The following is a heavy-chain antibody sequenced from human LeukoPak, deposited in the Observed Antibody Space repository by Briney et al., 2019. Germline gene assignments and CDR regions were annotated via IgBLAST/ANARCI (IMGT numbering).Heavy chain of an antibody. CDR2: INSDGGGA. CDR1: GITFGNNW. CDR3: ARDVPHNWFDT. J-gene: IGHJ5*02. Sequence: GGSLRLSCAASGITFGNNWMHWVRHGPGKGLAWISRINSDGGGAIYADSVKGRFTVSRDNAKNTLYLQMNSLRAEDTAVYYCARDVPHNWFDTWGQGTLVTVSS. V-gene: IGHV3-74*01.